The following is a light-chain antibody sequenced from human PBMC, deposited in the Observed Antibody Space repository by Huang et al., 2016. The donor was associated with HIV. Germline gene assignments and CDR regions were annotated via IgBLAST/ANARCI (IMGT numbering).Light chain of an antibody. CDR2: GAS. CDR1: QSVDNN. J-gene: IGKJ1*01. V-gene: IGKV3-15*01. Sequence: EIVMTQSPATLSVSPGEGATLSCRARQSVDNNSAWYQQKPGQAPRLLIDGASTRASGIPARFSGSGSGTEFTLTISSLQSEDFAVYYCQQYNNCPKTFGQGTKVEIK. CDR3: QQYNNCPKT.